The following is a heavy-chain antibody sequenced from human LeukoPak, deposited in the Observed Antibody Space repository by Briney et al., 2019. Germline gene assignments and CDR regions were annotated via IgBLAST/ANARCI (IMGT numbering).Heavy chain of an antibody. J-gene: IGHJ5*02. D-gene: IGHD3-10*01. CDR1: GFTFSSYA. CDR2: ISGSGGST. Sequence: GGSLRLSCAASGFTFSSYAMSWVRQAPGKGLEWVSAISGSGGSTYYADSVKGRFTISRDNSKNTLYLQMNSLRAEDTAIYYCAKAWFGELREWFDPWGQGTLVTVSS. CDR3: AKAWFGELREWFDP. V-gene: IGHV3-23*01.